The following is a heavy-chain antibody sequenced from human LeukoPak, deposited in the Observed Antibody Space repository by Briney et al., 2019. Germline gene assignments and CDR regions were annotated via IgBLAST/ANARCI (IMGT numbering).Heavy chain of an antibody. CDR1: GFIVTNNY. J-gene: IGHJ4*02. CDR3: ARDPPSVLIDTYG. V-gene: IGHV3-66*01. Sequence: GGSLRLSCTASGFIVTNNYINWVRQAPGKGLEWVSLVYSGGSTYYADSVKGRFTISRDNSKNMVYLQMNSLRAEDTAMYYCARDPPSVLIDTYGWGQGTLVTVSS. D-gene: IGHD2-8*01. CDR2: VYSGGST.